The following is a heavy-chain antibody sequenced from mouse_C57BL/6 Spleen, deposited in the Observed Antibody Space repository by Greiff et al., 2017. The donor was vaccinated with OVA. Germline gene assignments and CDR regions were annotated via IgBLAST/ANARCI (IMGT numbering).Heavy chain of an antibody. Sequence: QVQLKQPGAELVRPGSSVKLSCKASGYTFTSYWMHWVKQRPIQGLEWIGNIDPSDSETHYNQKFKDKATLTVDKSSSTAYMQLSSLTSEDSAVYYCAAITTVGVFDYWGQGTTLTVSS. V-gene: IGHV1-52*01. J-gene: IGHJ2*01. CDR2: IDPSDSET. CDR3: AAITTVGVFDY. CDR1: GYTFTSYW. D-gene: IGHD1-1*01.